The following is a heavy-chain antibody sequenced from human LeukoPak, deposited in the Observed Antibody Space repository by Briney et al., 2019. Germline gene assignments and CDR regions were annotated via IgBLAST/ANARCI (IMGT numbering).Heavy chain of an antibody. CDR1: GFTFITYA. J-gene: IGHJ6*03. D-gene: IGHD1-1*01. CDR3: AKASPFGTAPYYYYYYMDV. V-gene: IGHV3-23*01. CDR2: ISNSGGST. Sequence: GGSLRLSCAASGFTFITYAMSWVRQAPGKGLEWVSSISNSGGSTYYADTVRGRFAISRDNSKNTLYLQMNSLRAEDTAVYYCAKASPFGTAPYYYYYYMDVWGKGTTVTVSS.